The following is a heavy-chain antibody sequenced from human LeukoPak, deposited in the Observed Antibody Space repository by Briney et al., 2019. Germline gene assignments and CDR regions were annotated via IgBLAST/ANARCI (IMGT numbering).Heavy chain of an antibody. D-gene: IGHD5-18*01. V-gene: IGHV1-2*02. CDR3: ARNGAGMVKWTILYYYMDV. J-gene: IGHJ6*03. Sequence: ASVKVSCKAFGYTFTSNYMHWVRQAPGQGLEWMGWINPNSGDTNYAQKFQGRVTMTRDTSIGAAYMELSRLRSDDTAVYYCARNGAGMVKWTILYYYMDVWGKGTTVTISS. CDR1: GYTFTSNY. CDR2: INPNSGDT.